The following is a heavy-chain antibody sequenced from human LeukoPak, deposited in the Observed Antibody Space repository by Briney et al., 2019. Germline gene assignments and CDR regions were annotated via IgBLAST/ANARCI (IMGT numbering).Heavy chain of an antibody. CDR2: IGRSGTTI. Sequence: GGSLRLSCAASGFTFSDYYMSWIRQVPGKGLEWVSYIGRSGTTIHYADSVKGRFTISWDNAKNSLYLQMNSLRAEDTAVYYCARDGRKAAAGSYYMDVWGKGTTVTVSS. CDR3: ARDGRKAAAGSYYMDV. D-gene: IGHD6-13*01. J-gene: IGHJ6*03. V-gene: IGHV3-11*04. CDR1: GFTFSDYY.